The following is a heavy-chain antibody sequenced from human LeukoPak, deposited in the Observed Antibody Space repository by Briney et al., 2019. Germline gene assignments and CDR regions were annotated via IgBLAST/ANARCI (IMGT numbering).Heavy chain of an antibody. J-gene: IGHJ4*02. V-gene: IGHV4-34*01. CDR2: INHSGST. CDR1: GGSFNGYY. CDR3: ARGPTPDY. Sequence: PSETLSLTCAVYGGSFNGYYWSWTRQPPGKGLEWIGEINHSGSTNYNPSLKSRVTISVDTSKNQFSLKLSSVTAADTAVYHCARGPTPDYWGQGTLVTVSS.